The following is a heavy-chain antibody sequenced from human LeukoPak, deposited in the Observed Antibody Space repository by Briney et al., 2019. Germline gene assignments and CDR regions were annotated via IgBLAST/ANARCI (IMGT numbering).Heavy chain of an antibody. V-gene: IGHV3-23*01. CDR3: AKRGVVIRVILVGFHKEAYYFDS. D-gene: IGHD3-22*01. J-gene: IGHJ4*02. CDR2: ISDSGGST. CDR1: GITLSNYG. Sequence: GGSLRLSCAVSGITLSNYGMGWVRQAPGKGLEWVAGISDSGGSTNYADSVKGRFTISRDNPKNTLYLQMNSLRAEDTAVYFCAKRGVVIRVILVGFHKEAYYFDSWGQGALVTVSS.